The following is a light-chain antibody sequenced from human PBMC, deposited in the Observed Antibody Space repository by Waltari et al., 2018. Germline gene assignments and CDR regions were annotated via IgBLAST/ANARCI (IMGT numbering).Light chain of an antibody. J-gene: IGKJ2*01. Sequence: EIVLTQSPGTLSLSPGERATLSCRASQSVSSSYLAWYQQKPGQAPRLLICGASSRATGIPDRYSGSGSGTDFTLTISRLEPEDFALYYCQQYGSSPLYTFGQGTKLEIK. CDR2: GAS. V-gene: IGKV3-20*01. CDR1: QSVSSSY. CDR3: QQYGSSPLYT.